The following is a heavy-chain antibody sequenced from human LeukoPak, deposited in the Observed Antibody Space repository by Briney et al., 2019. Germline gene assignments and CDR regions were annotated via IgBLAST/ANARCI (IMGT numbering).Heavy chain of an antibody. V-gene: IGHV7-4-1*02. D-gene: IGHD3/OR15-3a*01. Sequence: ASVKVSCKASGYTFTNYALNWVRQAPGQGLEWMGWINTNTVNPTYAQGFTGRFVFSLDTSVSTAYLQISSLKAEDTAVYYCARGTSGLGTTNDYWGQGTLVTVSS. CDR1: GYTFTNYA. CDR2: INTNTVNP. J-gene: IGHJ4*02. CDR3: ARGTSGLGTTNDY.